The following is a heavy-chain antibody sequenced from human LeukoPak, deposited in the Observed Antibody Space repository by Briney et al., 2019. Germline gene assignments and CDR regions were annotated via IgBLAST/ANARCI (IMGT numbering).Heavy chain of an antibody. CDR2: VSRDSSNI. D-gene: IGHD4-23*01. J-gene: IGHJ4*02. CDR3: ARESFWGSSGKGFDS. Sequence: GGSLRLSCAASGFTFTGYSMNWFRQAPGKGLEWVSYVSRDSSNIYYADSVKGRFTISRDNAKDSLYLQMNSLRDDDTALYYRARESFWGSSGKGFDSWGQGTLVTVSS. CDR1: GFTFTGYS. V-gene: IGHV3-48*02.